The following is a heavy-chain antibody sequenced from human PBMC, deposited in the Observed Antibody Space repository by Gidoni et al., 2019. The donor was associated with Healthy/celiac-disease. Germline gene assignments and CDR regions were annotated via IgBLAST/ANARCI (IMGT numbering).Heavy chain of an antibody. CDR3: ARDLSGTAAGPAGGNY. J-gene: IGHJ4*02. V-gene: IGHV1-69*01. Sequence: QVQLVQSGAEVKKPGSSVKVSCKATEGGFSSYAIRWVRQAPGQGLDVMGGIIPIFGTANYAQKFQGRVTITADESTSTAYMELSSLRSEDTAVYYCARDLSGTAAGPAGGNYWGQGTLVTVSS. CDR2: IIPIFGTA. CDR1: EGGFSSYA. D-gene: IGHD6-13*01.